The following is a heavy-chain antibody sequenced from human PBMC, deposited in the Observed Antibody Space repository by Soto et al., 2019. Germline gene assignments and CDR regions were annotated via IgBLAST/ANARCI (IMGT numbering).Heavy chain of an antibody. V-gene: IGHV4-31*03. J-gene: IGHJ4*02. D-gene: IGHD5-12*01. CDR1: GGSISSGGYY. Sequence: PSETLSLTCTVSGGSISSGGYYWSWIRQHPGKGLEWIGYIYYSGSTCYNPSLKSRVTISVDRSKNQFSLKLSSVTAADTAVYYCARAGLRVFDYWGQGTLVTVSS. CDR2: IYYSGST. CDR3: ARAGLRVFDY.